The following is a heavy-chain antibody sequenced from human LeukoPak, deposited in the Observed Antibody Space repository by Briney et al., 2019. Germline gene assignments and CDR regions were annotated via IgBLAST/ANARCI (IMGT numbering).Heavy chain of an antibody. CDR3: ARANWGFDY. CDR1: GGSFSGYY. CDR2: INHSGST. V-gene: IGHV4-34*01. D-gene: IGHD7-27*01. Sequence: SETLSLTCAVYGGSFSGYYWSWIRQPPGKGLEWIGEINHSGSTNYNPSLKSQVTISVDTSKNQFSLKLSSVTAADTAVYYCARANWGFDYWGQGTLVTVSS. J-gene: IGHJ4*02.